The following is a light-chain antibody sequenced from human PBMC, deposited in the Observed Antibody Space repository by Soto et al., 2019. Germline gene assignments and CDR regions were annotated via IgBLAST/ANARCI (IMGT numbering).Light chain of an antibody. V-gene: IGKV3-11*01. Sequence: EIGLAQSPATLSLSPGERGTLACWAIHSVTSYLAWYHHNPGQAPTLLIFDASNRAPGIPARFSGSGSGTDFTLTIRSLEPEDFALYYCHQRQSWPRTCGLGTKG. CDR2: DAS. CDR1: HSVTSY. CDR3: HQRQSWPRT. J-gene: IGKJ1*01.